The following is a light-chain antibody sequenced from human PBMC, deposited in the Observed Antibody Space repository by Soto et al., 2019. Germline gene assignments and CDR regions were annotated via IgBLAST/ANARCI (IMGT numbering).Light chain of an antibody. CDR3: QHYGPSSRST. Sequence: EVVLTQSPGTLSLSPGERATLSCRASQSVRTSYLAWYQQKPGQAPRLLIFGTSSRATGIPDRFSGSGSGTDFTLTISRLEPEDFAVYYCQHYGPSSRSTFGPGTKVDIK. J-gene: IGKJ3*01. CDR1: QSVRTSY. CDR2: GTS. V-gene: IGKV3-20*01.